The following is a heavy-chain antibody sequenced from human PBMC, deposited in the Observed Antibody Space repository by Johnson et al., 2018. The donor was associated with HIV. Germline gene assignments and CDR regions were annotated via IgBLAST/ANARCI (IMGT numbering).Heavy chain of an antibody. J-gene: IGHJ3*02. Sequence: AASGFTVSTKYMTWVRQAPGKGLEWVSYISSSGSTIYYADSVEGRFTVSRDKSKNTLSLQMNSLRAEDTAVYYCVRDDYAFHIWGQGTMVTVSS. CDR1: GFTVSTKY. CDR3: VRDDYAFHI. D-gene: IGHD2-21*02. V-gene: IGHV3-11*04. CDR2: ISSSGSTI.